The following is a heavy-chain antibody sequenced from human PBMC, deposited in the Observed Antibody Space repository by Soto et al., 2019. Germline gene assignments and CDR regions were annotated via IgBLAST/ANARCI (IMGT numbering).Heavy chain of an antibody. CDR3: TTASGLRFLEWLFRPYYYYYMDV. V-gene: IGHV3-15*01. Sequence: EVQLVESGGGLVKPGGSLRLYCAASGFTFSNAWMSWVRQAPGKGLEWVGRIKSKTDGGTTDYAAPVKGRFTISRDDSKNTLYLQMNSLKTEDTAVYYCTTASGLRFLEWLFRPYYYYYMDVWGKGTTVTVSS. CDR1: GFTFSNAW. D-gene: IGHD3-3*01. J-gene: IGHJ6*03. CDR2: IKSKTDGGTT.